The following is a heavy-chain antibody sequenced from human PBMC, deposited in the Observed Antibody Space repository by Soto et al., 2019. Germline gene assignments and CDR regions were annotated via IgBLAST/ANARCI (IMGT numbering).Heavy chain of an antibody. CDR1: GFTFSNYG. J-gene: IGHJ6*02. CDR2: ISYDGSDK. D-gene: IGHD2-2*01. V-gene: IGHV3-30*18. CDR3: AKVTGYCSSSSCRRDYYYYYGMDV. Sequence: GGSLRLSCAASGFTFSNYGMHWVRQAPGKGLEWVAVISYDGSDKYYADSVKGRFSISRDNSKNTLYLQMNSLRAEDTAVYYCAKVTGYCSSSSCRRDYYYYYGMDVWGQGTTVTVSS.